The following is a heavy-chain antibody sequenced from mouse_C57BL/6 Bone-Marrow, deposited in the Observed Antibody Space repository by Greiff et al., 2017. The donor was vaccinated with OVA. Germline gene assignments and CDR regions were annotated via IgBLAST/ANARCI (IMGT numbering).Heavy chain of an antibody. V-gene: IGHV8-12*01. CDR3: ARSGSYVYYFAVDY. J-gene: IGHJ4*01. CDR2: IYWDDDK. CDR1: GFSLSTSGMG. Sequence: QVTLKVSGPGILQPSQTLSLTCSFSGFSLSTSGMGVSWIRQPSGKGLEWLAQIYWDDDKRYNPFLKSRLTISKDTSRNQVFLKITSVDTADTATYYCARSGSYVYYFAVDYWGQGTSVTVSS. D-gene: IGHD1-1*02.